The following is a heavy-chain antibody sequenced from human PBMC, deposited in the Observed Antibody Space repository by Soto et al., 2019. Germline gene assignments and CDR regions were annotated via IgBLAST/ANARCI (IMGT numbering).Heavy chain of an antibody. CDR1: GFTFSSYA. D-gene: IGHD6-19*01. Sequence: GGSLRLSCAASGFTFSSYAMHWVRQAPGKGLEWVAVISYDGSNKYYADSVKGRFTISRDNSKNTLYLQMNSLRAEDTAVYYCAREYGPYSSGAFGYWGQGTLVTVSS. J-gene: IGHJ4*02. CDR3: AREYGPYSSGAFGY. CDR2: ISYDGSNK. V-gene: IGHV3-30-3*01.